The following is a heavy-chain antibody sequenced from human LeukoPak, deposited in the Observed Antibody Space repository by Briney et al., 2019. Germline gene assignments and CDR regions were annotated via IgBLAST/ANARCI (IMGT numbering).Heavy chain of an antibody. Sequence: PSETLSLTCTVSGGSISSYYWSWIRQPAGKGLEWIGRIYTSGSTNYNPSLKSRVTMSVDTSKNQFSLKLSSVTAADTAVYYCARPIHYDILTGYPPGFDPWGQGTLVTVSS. CDR3: ARPIHYDILTGYPPGFDP. V-gene: IGHV4-4*07. D-gene: IGHD3-9*01. CDR2: IYTSGST. CDR1: GGSISSYY. J-gene: IGHJ5*02.